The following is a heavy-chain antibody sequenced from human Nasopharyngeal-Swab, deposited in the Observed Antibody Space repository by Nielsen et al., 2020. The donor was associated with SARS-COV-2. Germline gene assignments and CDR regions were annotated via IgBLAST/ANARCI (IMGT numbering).Heavy chain of an antibody. CDR3: ARGGSGFLHYVFDY. D-gene: IGHD6-19*01. V-gene: IGHV4-59*01. CDR2: IYYSEST. Sequence: SETLSLTCTVSGGSISSYYWSWIRQPPGKGLEWIGYIYYSESTNYNPSLKSRVTISVDTSKNQFSLKLSSVTAADTAVYYCARGGSGFLHYVFDYWGQGTLVTVSS. CDR1: GGSISSYY. J-gene: IGHJ4*02.